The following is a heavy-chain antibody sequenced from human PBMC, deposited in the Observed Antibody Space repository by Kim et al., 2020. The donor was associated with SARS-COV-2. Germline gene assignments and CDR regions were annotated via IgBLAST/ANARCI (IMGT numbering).Heavy chain of an antibody. CDR3: ALVTSRSGGYLYRDS. Sequence: SETLSLTCTVSGGSISSYYWSWIRQPQGKGMEWIGYTYYCGSTNSNPSLKSRVRISVATSKNQFSLKLSSVTAAAPAVLYCALVTSRSGGYLYRDS. D-gene: IGHD3-10*01. CDR2: TYYCGST. CDR1: GGSISSYY. J-gene: IGHJ5*01. V-gene: IGHV4-59*13.